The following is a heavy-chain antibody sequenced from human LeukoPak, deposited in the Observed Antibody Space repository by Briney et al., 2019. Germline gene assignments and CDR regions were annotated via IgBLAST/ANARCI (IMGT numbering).Heavy chain of an antibody. Sequence: SETLSLTCGVYGGSFSGYYWSWIRQPPGQGLEWIGDIDQGGSTNYNPSLKSRVTISVDTSNIQFSLKLTSVTAADTAVYYCARAGYGLGPRWFDPWGQGTLVTVSS. J-gene: IGHJ5*02. CDR2: IDQGGST. V-gene: IGHV4-34*01. D-gene: IGHD3-10*01. CDR1: GGSFSGYY. CDR3: ARAGYGLGPRWFDP.